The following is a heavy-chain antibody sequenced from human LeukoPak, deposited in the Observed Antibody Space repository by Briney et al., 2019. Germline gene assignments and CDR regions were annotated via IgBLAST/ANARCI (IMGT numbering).Heavy chain of an antibody. CDR1: GYTFSGFY. CDR2: INPNSGVT. CDR3: AKDRYGDYEAPFHYYMDA. Sequence: ASVKVSCKASGYTFSGFYIHWVRQAPGQGLEWMGWINPNSGVTNYAQKLQGRVTITRDTSIDTAHMQLSGLRSDDTAVYYCAKDRYGDYEAPFHYYMDAWGRGTTVTVSS. V-gene: IGHV1-2*02. J-gene: IGHJ6*03. D-gene: IGHD5-12*01.